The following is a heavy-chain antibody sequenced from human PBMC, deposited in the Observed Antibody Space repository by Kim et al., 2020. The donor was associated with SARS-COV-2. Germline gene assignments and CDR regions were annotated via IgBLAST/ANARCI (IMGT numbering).Heavy chain of an antibody. CDR3: ARRDYYYGSGSYPPIYYYYGMDV. Sequence: SVKVSCKASGGTFSSYAISWVRQAPGQGLEWMGGIIPIFGTANYAQKFQGRVTITADESTSTAYMELSSLRSEDTAVYYCARRDYYYGSGSYPPIYYYYGMDVWGQGTTVTVSS. D-gene: IGHD3-10*01. V-gene: IGHV1-69*13. CDR1: GGTFSSYA. J-gene: IGHJ6*02. CDR2: IIPIFGTA.